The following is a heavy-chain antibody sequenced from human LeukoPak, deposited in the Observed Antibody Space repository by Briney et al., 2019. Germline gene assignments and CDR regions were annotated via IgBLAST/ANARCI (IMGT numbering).Heavy chain of an antibody. D-gene: IGHD3-3*01. J-gene: IGHJ3*02. CDR2: IIPILGIA. CDR1: GGTFSSYA. Sequence: SVKVSCKASGGTFSSYAISWVRQAPGQGLEWMGRIIPILGIANYAQKFQGRVTITTDESTSTAYMELSSLRSEDTAVYYCARGRRFLEWPEIAFDIWGQGTMVTVSS. CDR3: ARGRRFLEWPEIAFDI. V-gene: IGHV1-69*04.